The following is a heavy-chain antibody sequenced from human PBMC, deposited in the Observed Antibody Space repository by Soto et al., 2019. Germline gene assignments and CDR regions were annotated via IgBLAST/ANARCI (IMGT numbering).Heavy chain of an antibody. CDR3: ARDLGLLKSMFDY. D-gene: IGHD2-8*01. J-gene: IGHJ4*02. CDR2: ISVSGDNI. Sequence: LRLSCLASGFSFNSFNMNWIRRAPGRGLEWVASISVSGDNIYYGDSMQGRFTISRDNSKRSVFLDLNSLRVEDTAVYYCARDLGLLKSMFDYWGQGTLVTVS. CDR1: GFSFNSFN. V-gene: IGHV3-21*01.